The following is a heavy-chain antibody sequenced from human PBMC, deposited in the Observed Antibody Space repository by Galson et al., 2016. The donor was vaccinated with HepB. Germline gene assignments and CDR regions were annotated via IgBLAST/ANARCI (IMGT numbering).Heavy chain of an antibody. Sequence: ILFLTCTVSGGSISSGGYYWSWIRQHPGKGLEWIGSIYPNGSTYYNPSLKSPLTISVDTSKNQFSLKLSSVTAAGTAVYYCARGEGGELSFFDYWGQGTLVTVSS. CDR2: IYPNGST. CDR3: ARGEGGELSFFDY. J-gene: IGHJ4*02. D-gene: IGHD1-7*01. CDR1: GGSISSGGYY. V-gene: IGHV4-31*01.